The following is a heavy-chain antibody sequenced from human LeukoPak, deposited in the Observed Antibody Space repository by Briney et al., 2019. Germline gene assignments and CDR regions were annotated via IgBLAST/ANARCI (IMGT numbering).Heavy chain of an antibody. CDR3: ARDYGSGSYYSYYFDY. Sequence: GASVKVSCKASGYTFTGYYMHWVRQAPGQGLEWMEWINPNSGGTNYAQKFQGRVTMTRDTSISTAYMELSRLRSDDTAVYYCARDYGSGSYYSYYFDYWGQGTLVTVSS. D-gene: IGHD3-10*01. CDR1: GYTFTGYY. CDR2: INPNSGGT. V-gene: IGHV1-2*02. J-gene: IGHJ4*02.